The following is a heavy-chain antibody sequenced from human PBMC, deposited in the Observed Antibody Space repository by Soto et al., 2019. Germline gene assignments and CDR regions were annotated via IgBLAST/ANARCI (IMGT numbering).Heavy chain of an antibody. J-gene: IGHJ4*02. CDR1: GFTFGRYA. Sequence: HVQLVESGGGVGQPGRSLRLSCVASGFTFGRYAMHWVRQFPGRGLEWVAVISYTGANTYYVGSVRGRFTISRDNSKNTLYLQMNSLRAEDTAMYYCAKHMDDSGYFYVEGADHWGQGTLVTVSS. D-gene: IGHD3-22*01. V-gene: IGHV3-30*18. CDR3: AKHMDDSGYFYVEGADH. CDR2: ISYTGANT.